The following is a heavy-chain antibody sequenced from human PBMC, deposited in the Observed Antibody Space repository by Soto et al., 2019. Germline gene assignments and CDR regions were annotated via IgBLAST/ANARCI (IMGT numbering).Heavy chain of an antibody. D-gene: IGHD3-16*01. V-gene: IGHV1-2*04. CDR2: INPNSGGT. CDR3: ARTWVLGAFDI. CDR1: GYTLPGYY. J-gene: IGHJ3*02. Sequence: GAPVKVSCKASGYTLPGYYLPWVRQAPGQGLEWMGWINPNSGGTNYAQKFQGWVTMTRDTSISTAYMELSRLRSDDTAVYYCARTWVLGAFDIWGQGTMVTVSS.